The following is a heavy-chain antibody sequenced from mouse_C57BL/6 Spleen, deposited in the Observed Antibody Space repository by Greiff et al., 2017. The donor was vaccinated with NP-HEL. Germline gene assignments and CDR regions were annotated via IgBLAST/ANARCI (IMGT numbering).Heavy chain of an antibody. J-gene: IGHJ4*01. CDR1: GYAFSSYW. Sequence: VQLQQSGAELVKPGASVKISCKASGYAFSSYWMNWVKQRPGKGLEWIGQIYPGDGDTNYNGKLKGQATLTADKSSSTAYMQLSSLTSEDSAVYFCARSKLKGNAMDYWGQGTSVTVSS. V-gene: IGHV1-80*01. CDR2: IYPGDGDT. D-gene: IGHD1-3*01. CDR3: ARSKLKGNAMDY.